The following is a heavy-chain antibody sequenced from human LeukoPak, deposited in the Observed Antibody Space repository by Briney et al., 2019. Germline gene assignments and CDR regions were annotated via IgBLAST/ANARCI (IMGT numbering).Heavy chain of an antibody. D-gene: IGHD3-22*01. V-gene: IGHV4-39*01. Sequence: PSETLSLTCTVSGDSTSSDNYYGGWVRQPPGKGLEWIGNIYYSGSTYYNPSLKGRVTMSVDTSKNQFFLKLNSVTAADTAVYYCARLLVGVITTHSGDCWGQGTLVTVSS. J-gene: IGHJ4*02. CDR1: GDSTSSDNYY. CDR3: ARLLVGVITTHSGDC. CDR2: IYYSGST.